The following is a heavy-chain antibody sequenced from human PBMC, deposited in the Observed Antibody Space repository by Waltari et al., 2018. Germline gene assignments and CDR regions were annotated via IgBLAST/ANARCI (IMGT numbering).Heavy chain of an antibody. CDR3: AGGGCSGGSCPGY. J-gene: IGHJ4*02. CDR1: GFSIRSGYY. Sequence: QVQLQESGPGLVKPSETLSLTCGVSGFSIRSGYYWGWVRQSPGKGLEWIGSIYHSGSTYYSPPLESRVTISVDTSKNQFSLKLNSVTAADTATYYCAGGGCSGGSCPGYWGQGILITVSS. CDR2: IYHSGST. V-gene: IGHV4-38-2*01. D-gene: IGHD2-15*01.